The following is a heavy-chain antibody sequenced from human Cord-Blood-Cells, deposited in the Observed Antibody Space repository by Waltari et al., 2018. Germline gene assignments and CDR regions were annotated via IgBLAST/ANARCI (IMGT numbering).Heavy chain of an antibody. J-gene: IGHJ4*02. D-gene: IGHD3-3*01. Sequence: EVQLLESGGGLVQPGGSLRLSCAASGFTFSSYAMSWVSQAPGKGLEWVSAIIGSGGNTYYADSVKGRFTISRDNSKNTLYLQMNSLRAEDTAVYYCAKVLLEYDFWSGYYNYWGQGTLVTVSS. CDR1: GFTFSSYA. V-gene: IGHV3-23*01. CDR2: IIGSGGNT. CDR3: AKVLLEYDFWSGYYNY.